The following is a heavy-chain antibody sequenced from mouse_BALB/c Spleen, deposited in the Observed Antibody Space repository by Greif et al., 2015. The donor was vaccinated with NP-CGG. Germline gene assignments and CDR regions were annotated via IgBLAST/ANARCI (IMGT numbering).Heavy chain of an antibody. Sequence: VQLQQSGPEVVRPGVSVKISCKGSGYTFTDYAMHWVKQSHAKSLEWIGVISTYNGHTNYKQKFKGKATMTVDKSSSTAYMELARLTSEDSSIYYCARLGNYGNPYYYAMDYCGQGTSVTVSS. CDR1: GYTFTDYA. V-gene: IGHV1-67*01. CDR3: ARLGNYGNPYYYAMDY. CDR2: ISTYNGHT. D-gene: IGHD2-1*01. J-gene: IGHJ4*01.